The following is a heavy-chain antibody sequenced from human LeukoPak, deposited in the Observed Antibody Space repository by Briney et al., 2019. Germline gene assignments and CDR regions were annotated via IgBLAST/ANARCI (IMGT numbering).Heavy chain of an antibody. CDR1: GGSISSYY. CDR3: ARVSSGWLTFDY. D-gene: IGHD6-19*01. CDR2: IYYSGST. V-gene: IGHV4-39*01. Sequence: SETLSLTCTVSGGSISSYYWGWIRQPPGKGLEWIGSIYYSGSTYYNPSLKSRVTISVDTSKNQFSLKLSSVTAADTAVYYCARVSSGWLTFDYWGQGTLVTVSS. J-gene: IGHJ4*02.